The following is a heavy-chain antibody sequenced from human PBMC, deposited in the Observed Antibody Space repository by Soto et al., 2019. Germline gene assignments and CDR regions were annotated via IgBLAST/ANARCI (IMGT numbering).Heavy chain of an antibody. CDR1: GFSLSTSGVG. D-gene: IGHD5-18*01. CDR2: IYWDDDK. CDR3: AHLPWKQLWPRAPVVY. Sequence: SGPTLVNPTQTLTLTCTFSGFSLSTSGVGVGWIRQPPGKALEWLGIIYWDDDKRYSPSLKSRVTITKDTFKNQLVLTMTNMDPVDTATYSCAHLPWKQLWPRAPVVYWGQGAPVTVSS. V-gene: IGHV2-5*02. J-gene: IGHJ4*02.